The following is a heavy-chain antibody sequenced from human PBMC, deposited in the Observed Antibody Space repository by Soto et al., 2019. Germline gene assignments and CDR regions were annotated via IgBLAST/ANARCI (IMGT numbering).Heavy chain of an antibody. CDR2: IKSKTDGGTT. CDR1: GFTFSNAW. J-gene: IGHJ6*02. CDR3: TTGNSVAMRYYYYYGMDV. Sequence: GGSLRLSCAASGFTFSNAWMNWVRQAPGKGLEWVGRIKSKTDGGTTDYAAPVKGRFTISRDDSKNTLYLQMNSLKTEDTAVYYCTTGNSVAMRYYYYYGMDVWGQGTTVTVSS. D-gene: IGHD6-19*01. V-gene: IGHV3-15*07.